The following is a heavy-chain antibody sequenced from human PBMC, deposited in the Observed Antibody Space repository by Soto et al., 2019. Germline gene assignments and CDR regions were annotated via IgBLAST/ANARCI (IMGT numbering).Heavy chain of an antibody. D-gene: IGHD2-2*01. Sequence: GGSLRLSCAAPGFTFSSYVMYWVRLAPDKGLEWVAVISYDGSNKYYADSVKGRFTISRDNSKNTLYLQMNSLRAEDTAVYYCAKDIFLGYCSSTSCYPEAFDICCQTTMVTV. V-gene: IGHV3-30*18. J-gene: IGHJ3*02. CDR1: GFTFSSYV. CDR3: AKDIFLGYCSSTSCYPEAFDI. CDR2: ISYDGSNK.